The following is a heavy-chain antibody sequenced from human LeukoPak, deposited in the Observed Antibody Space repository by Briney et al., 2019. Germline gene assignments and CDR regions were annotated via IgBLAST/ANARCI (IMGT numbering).Heavy chain of an antibody. D-gene: IGHD3-22*01. Sequence: GRSLRLSCAASGFTFDDYAMHWVRQAPGKGLEWVSGISWNSGSIGYADSVKGRFTISRDNAKNSLYLQMNSLRAEDTAWYYCAKGQYYYDSSGYYYGYWGQGTLVTVSS. CDR3: AKGQYYYDSSGYYYGY. V-gene: IGHV3-9*01. J-gene: IGHJ4*02. CDR2: ISWNSGSI. CDR1: GFTFDDYA.